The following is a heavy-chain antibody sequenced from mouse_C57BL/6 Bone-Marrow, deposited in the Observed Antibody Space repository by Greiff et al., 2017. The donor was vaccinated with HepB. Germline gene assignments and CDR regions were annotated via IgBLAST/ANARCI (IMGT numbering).Heavy chain of an antibody. CDR1: GYSITSGYY. CDR3: ARDQNRGFAY. Sequence: VQLKESGPGLVKPSQSLSLTCSVTGYSITSGYYWNWIRQFPGNKLEWMGYISYDGSNNYNPSLKNRISITRDTSKNQFFLKLNSVTTEDTATYYCARDQNRGFAYWGQGTLVTVSA. J-gene: IGHJ3*01. V-gene: IGHV3-6*01. CDR2: ISYDGSN.